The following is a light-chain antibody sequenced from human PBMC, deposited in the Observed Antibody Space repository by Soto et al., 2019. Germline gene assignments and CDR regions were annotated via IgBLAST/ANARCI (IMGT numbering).Light chain of an antibody. V-gene: IGKV3-20*01. Sequence: DIVLTQSPGTLSLSPGEKATLSCRASQSITNNFLAWYQQKPGQAPRLLIYGASYRATGIPDRFSGSGSGTDFTLTISSLEPEDSAVYYCQQHLGRHTFGQGTKVDIK. CDR2: GAS. CDR1: QSITNNF. J-gene: IGKJ1*01. CDR3: QQHLGRHT.